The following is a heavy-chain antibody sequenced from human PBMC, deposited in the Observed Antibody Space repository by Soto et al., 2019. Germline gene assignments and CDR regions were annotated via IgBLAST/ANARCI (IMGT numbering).Heavy chain of an antibody. CDR2: IYWDDDK. CDR1: GFSLSTSGVG. J-gene: IGHJ4*02. CDR3: AHRRNWGYGLEVCDY. D-gene: IGHD5-18*01. V-gene: IGHV2-5*02. Sequence: QITLKESGPTLVKPTQTLTLTCTFSGFSLSTSGVGVGWIRQPPGKAREWLALIYWDDDKRYSPSLKSRLSITKDTSKNQVVLTMTNMDSVDTATYYCAHRRNWGYGLEVCDYWGQGTLVTVSS.